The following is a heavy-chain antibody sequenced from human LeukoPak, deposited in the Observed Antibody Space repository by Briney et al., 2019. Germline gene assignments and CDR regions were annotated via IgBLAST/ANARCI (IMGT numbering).Heavy chain of an antibody. Sequence: PSQTLSLTCTVSGGSIDSDDYYWGWIRHHPGKGLEWIGYIYYSGSTYYNPSLKSRVSISADTSKNQFSLKLNSVTAADTAVYYCARDLKVRGAPHNWFDPWGQGTLVTVSS. V-gene: IGHV4-31*03. J-gene: IGHJ5*02. CDR3: ARDLKVRGAPHNWFDP. CDR2: IYYSGST. CDR1: GGSIDSDDYY. D-gene: IGHD3-10*01.